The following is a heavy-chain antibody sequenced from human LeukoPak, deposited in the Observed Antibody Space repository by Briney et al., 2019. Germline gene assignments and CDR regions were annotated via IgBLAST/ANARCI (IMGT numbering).Heavy chain of an antibody. J-gene: IGHJ4*02. CDR3: AKDDDSSRYYSAGGGGY. CDR1: GFTFSTYS. V-gene: IGHV3-21*01. CDR2: ITGSSSFI. D-gene: IGHD3-22*01. Sequence: PGGSLRLSCAASGFTFSTYSMNWVRQAPGKGLEWVSSITGSSSFIYYADSVKGRFTISRDNARNSLHLQMNSLRAEDTAVYYCAKDDDSSRYYSAGGGGYWGQGTLVTVSS.